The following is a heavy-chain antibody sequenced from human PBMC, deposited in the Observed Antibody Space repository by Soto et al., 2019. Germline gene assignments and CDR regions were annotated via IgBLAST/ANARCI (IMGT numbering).Heavy chain of an antibody. J-gene: IGHJ4*02. CDR2: IDRSGDIT. V-gene: IGHV3-23*01. CDR3: TKASRAYEPTGLFFDS. Sequence: LTCAVSGGSISSGGYSWSWIRQAPGKGLEWVSSIDRSGDITFYAGSVKDRFSISRDNSRNTLFLLMNNLRADDSAMYYCTKASRAYEPTGLFFDSWGQGTVVTVSS. D-gene: IGHD2-8*02. CDR1: GGSISSGGYS.